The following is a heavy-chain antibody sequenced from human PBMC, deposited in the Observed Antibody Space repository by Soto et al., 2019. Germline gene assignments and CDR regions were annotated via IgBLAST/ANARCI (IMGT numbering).Heavy chain of an antibody. CDR3: ARDSFYCGGRYCYHYSFYMDV. CDR2: INAGNGNT. Sequence: ASVKVSCKASGYNFSSHDIHWARQAPGQGLEWMGWINAGNGNTRYSQKFQDRITITRDASASTAYMELSSLRSEDTAIYYCARDSFYCGGRYCYHYSFYMDVWGKGTTVTVSS. CDR1: GYNFSSHD. V-gene: IGHV1-3*01. J-gene: IGHJ6*03. D-gene: IGHD2-21*01.